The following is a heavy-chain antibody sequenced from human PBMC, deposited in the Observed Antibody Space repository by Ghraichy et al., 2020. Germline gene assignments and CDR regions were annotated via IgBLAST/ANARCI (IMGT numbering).Heavy chain of an antibody. CDR2: ISSTSGTI. Sequence: GGSLRLSCAVSGFTFSTYSMNWVRQTPGKGLEWVSYISSTSGTIDYADSVKGRFTISRDNAKNSLYLQMKSLRDEDTAVYYCARGFDYWGQGTLVTVSS. V-gene: IGHV3-48*02. CDR1: GFTFSTYS. CDR3: ARGFDY. J-gene: IGHJ4*02.